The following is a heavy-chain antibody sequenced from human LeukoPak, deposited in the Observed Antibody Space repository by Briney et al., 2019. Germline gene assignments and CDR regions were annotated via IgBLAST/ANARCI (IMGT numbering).Heavy chain of an antibody. Sequence: GGSLRLSCAASGFTFSDHYMSWIRQAPGKGLEWVSYISHTGTTMYYADSVKGRFNISRDNAKNTLYLQLKSLRAEDTAVYYCARSAAAYLFDYWGQGTLVTVSS. J-gene: IGHJ4*02. CDR1: GFTFSDHY. CDR3: ARSAAAYLFDY. V-gene: IGHV3-11*04. CDR2: ISHTGTTM. D-gene: IGHD2-2*01.